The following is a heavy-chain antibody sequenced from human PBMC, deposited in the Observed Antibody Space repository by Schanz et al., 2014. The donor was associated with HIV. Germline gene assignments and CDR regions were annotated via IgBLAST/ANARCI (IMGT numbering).Heavy chain of an antibody. CDR2: TNAQGTSI. Sequence: EVQLVESGGGLVRPGESLKLSCAASGFTFNMYAMNWVRQAPGKGLEWIVYTNAQGTSIYYADSVKGRFTVSRDNARSSMDLQMNSLRDEDTALYYCARSQKGASCCYPLDYWGQGTQVTVYS. D-gene: IGHD2-2*01. CDR1: GFTFNMYA. J-gene: IGHJ4*02. CDR3: ARSQKGASCCYPLDY. V-gene: IGHV3-48*02.